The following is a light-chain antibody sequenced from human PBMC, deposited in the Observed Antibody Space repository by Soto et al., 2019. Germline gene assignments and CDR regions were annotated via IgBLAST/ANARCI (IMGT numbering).Light chain of an antibody. CDR1: QRVLYSSNNQNY. CDR3: QQYYRPWT. Sequence: DIVVTQSPDSLAVSLGERATINCKSSQRVLYSSNNQNYLAWYQQKPGQPPKLIIYWASTRESGVPDRFSGSGSGTDFPPTISSVQAEDVAVCYCQQYYRPWTFGQGTKGEIK. V-gene: IGKV4-1*01. J-gene: IGKJ1*01. CDR2: WAS.